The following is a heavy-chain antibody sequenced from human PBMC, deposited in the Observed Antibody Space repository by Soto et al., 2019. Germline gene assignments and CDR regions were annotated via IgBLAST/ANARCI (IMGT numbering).Heavy chain of an antibody. Sequence: SVKVSCKASGGTFSSYAISWVRQAPGQGLEWMGGIIPIFGTANYAQKFQGRVTITADESTSTAYMELSSLRSEDTAVYYCASRFGKPYYYDSSGYYYSTRGHYYGMDVWSQGTTVTVSS. J-gene: IGHJ6*02. CDR3: ASRFGKPYYYDSSGYYYSTRGHYYGMDV. CDR1: GGTFSSYA. D-gene: IGHD3-22*01. CDR2: IIPIFGTA. V-gene: IGHV1-69*13.